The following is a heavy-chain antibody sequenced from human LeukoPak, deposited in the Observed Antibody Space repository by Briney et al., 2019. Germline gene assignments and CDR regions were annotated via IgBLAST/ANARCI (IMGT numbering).Heavy chain of an antibody. CDR3: ARRFTAGTLDY. CDR2: INQDGSEK. V-gene: IGHV3-7*01. Sequence: PGGSLRLSCAASGFTFSSYWMSWVRQAPGKGLEWVANINQDGSEKYYVDSVKGRFTISRDNAKKSLYLQMNSLRAEDTAVYYCARRFTAGTLDYWGQGTLVTVSS. D-gene: IGHD6-13*01. J-gene: IGHJ4*02. CDR1: GFTFSSYW.